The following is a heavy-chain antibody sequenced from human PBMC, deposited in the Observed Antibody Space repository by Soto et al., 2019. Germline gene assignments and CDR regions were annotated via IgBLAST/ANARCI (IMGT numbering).Heavy chain of an antibody. CDR3: ARYLRTIVVVPAAIAD. V-gene: IGHV5-51*01. J-gene: IGHJ1*01. CDR2: IYPGDSDT. D-gene: IGHD2-2*01. CDR1: GYSFTSYW. Sequence: PGASLKISCKGSGYSFTSYWIGWVRQMPGKGLEWMGIIYPGDSDTRYSPSFQGQVTISADKSISTAYLQWSSLKASDTAMYYCARYLRTIVVVPAAIADWGQGTLVTVSS.